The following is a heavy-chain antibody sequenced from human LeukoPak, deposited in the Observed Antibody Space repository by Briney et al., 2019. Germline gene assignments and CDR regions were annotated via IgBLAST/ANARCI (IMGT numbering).Heavy chain of an antibody. D-gene: IGHD6-19*01. Sequence: PSETLSLTCTVSGGSMSPYHWGWIRQPPGKGLEWTGYIYYGGSTNYNPSLKSRVTISVDTSKNQFSLKLSSVTAADTAVYYCARVGIAVAGTPTYGMDVWGQGTTVTVSS. V-gene: IGHV4-59*01. J-gene: IGHJ6*02. CDR3: ARVGIAVAGTPTYGMDV. CDR1: GGSMSPYH. CDR2: IYYGGST.